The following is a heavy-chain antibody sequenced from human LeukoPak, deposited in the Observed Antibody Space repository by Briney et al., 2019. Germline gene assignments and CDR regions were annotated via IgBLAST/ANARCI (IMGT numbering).Heavy chain of an antibody. V-gene: IGHV4-34*01. Sequence: SETLSLTCAVYGGSFSGYYWSWIRQPPGKRLEWIGEINHSGSTNYNPSLKSRVTISVDTSKNQFSLKLSSVTAADTAVYYCARAMTTVTTGFDYWGQGTLVTVSS. CDR1: GGSFSGYY. J-gene: IGHJ4*02. CDR3: ARAMTTVTTGFDY. CDR2: INHSGST. D-gene: IGHD4-17*01.